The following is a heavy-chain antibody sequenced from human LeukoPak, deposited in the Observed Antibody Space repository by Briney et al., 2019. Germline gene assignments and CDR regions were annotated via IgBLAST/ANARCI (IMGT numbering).Heavy chain of an antibody. V-gene: IGHV4-31*03. CDR2: IYYNSST. J-gene: IGHJ2*01. Sequence: PSQTLSLTCTVSGGSISSGGYYWSWIRQPPGKGLEWIGYIYYNSSTYFNPSLKSRVTISVDTSKNQFSLQLSSVTASDTALYYCARDLLDTSMVHYWYFDLWGRGTLVTVSS. CDR3: ARDLLDTSMVHYWYFDL. D-gene: IGHD5-18*01. CDR1: GGSISSGGYY.